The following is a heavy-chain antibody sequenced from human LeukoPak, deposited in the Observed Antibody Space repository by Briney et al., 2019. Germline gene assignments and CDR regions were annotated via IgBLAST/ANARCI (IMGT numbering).Heavy chain of an antibody. Sequence: PSETLSLTCAVYGGSFSGYYWSWIRQPPGKGLEWIGEINHSGSTNYNPSLKSRVTISVDTSKNQFSLKLSSVTAADTAVYYCARGGKVATVTHHGRYFDLWGRGTLVTVSS. CDR3: ARGGKVATVTHHGRYFDL. CDR1: GGSFSGYY. CDR2: INHSGST. D-gene: IGHD4-17*01. J-gene: IGHJ2*01. V-gene: IGHV4-34*01.